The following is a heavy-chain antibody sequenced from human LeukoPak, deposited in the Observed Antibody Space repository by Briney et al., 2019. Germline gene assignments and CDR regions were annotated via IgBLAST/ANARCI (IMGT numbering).Heavy chain of an antibody. D-gene: IGHD3-16*01. J-gene: IGHJ4*02. CDR2: ISGSGGST. CDR1: GFTFTSYA. CDR3: AKVGALDIWGTSDY. V-gene: IGHV3-23*01. Sequence: GGSLRLSCAASGFTFTSYAMSWVRQAPGKGLEWVSGISGSGGSTYYADSVKGRFTISRDNSKNTLYLQMNSLRAEDTAVYHCAKVGALDIWGTSDYWGQGTLVTVSS.